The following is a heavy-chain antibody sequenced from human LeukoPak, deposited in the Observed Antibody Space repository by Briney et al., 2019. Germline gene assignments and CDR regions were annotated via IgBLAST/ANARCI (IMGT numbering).Heavy chain of an antibody. CDR3: ARGPRWRGGLRGSFPHYIDY. Sequence: AASVKVSCKASGYTFTTYYMHWVRQAPGQGLEWMGWINPNSGGTNYAQKFQGRVTMTRDTSISTAYMELSRLRSDDTAVYYCARGPRWRGGLRGSFPHYIDYWGQGTLVTVSS. CDR1: GYTFTTYY. CDR2: INPNSGGT. D-gene: IGHD3-16*01. V-gene: IGHV1-2*02. J-gene: IGHJ4*02.